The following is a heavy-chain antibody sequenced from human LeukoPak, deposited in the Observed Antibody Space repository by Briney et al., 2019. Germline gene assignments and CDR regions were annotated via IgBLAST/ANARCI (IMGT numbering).Heavy chain of an antibody. CDR3: ARAYSSSSGRDAFDS. V-gene: IGHV3-48*02. J-gene: IGHJ3*02. Sequence: GSLRLSCAASGFTFNSYNMNWVRQAPGKGLEWVSYISSSSSTIYYADSVKGRFTIPRDSAKTSLFLQMNSLRDEDTAVYYCARAYSSSSGRDAFDSWGLGTLVTVSS. CDR1: GFTFNSYN. D-gene: IGHD6-6*01. CDR2: ISSSSSTI.